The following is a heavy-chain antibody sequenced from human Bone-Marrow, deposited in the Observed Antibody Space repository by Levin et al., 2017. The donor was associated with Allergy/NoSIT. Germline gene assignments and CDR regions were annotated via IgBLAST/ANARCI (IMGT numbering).Heavy chain of an antibody. V-gene: IGHV3-23*01. CDR2: ISDSGSAT. J-gene: IGHJ4*02. CDR3: AKEHSSFLDY. CDR1: GFTFSVYA. D-gene: IGHD6-13*01. Sequence: GGSLRLSCAASGFTFSVYAMSWVRQAPGKGLEWVSAISDSGSATYYIDSVQDRFTISRDNSKNTLYLEMASLRAEDTAVYYCAKEHSSFLDYWGQGTLVTVSS.